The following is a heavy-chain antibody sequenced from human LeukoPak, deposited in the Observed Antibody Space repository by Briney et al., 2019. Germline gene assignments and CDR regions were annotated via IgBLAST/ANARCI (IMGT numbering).Heavy chain of an antibody. D-gene: IGHD6-13*01. Sequence: VASVKVSCKASGYTFTGYYMHWVRQAPGQVLEWMGWINPNSGGTNYAQKFQGRVTMTRDTSINPAYMELSRLRSDDTAVYYCAGDREDQQLVQSDWFDPWGQGTVVTVSS. J-gene: IGHJ5*02. CDR1: GYTFTGYY. CDR2: INPNSGGT. V-gene: IGHV1-2*02. CDR3: AGDREDQQLVQSDWFDP.